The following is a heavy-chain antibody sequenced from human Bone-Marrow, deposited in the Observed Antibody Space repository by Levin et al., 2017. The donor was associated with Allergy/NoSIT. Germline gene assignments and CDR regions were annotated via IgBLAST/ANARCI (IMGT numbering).Heavy chain of an antibody. J-gene: IGHJ6*02. CDR2: IWYDGSNK. CDR3: ARGDYYDSSGYSAEYYYYGMDV. Sequence: GGSLRLSCAASGFTFSSYGMHWVRQAPGKGLEWVAVIWYDGSNKYYADSVKGRFTISRDNSKNTLYLQMNSLRAEDTAVYYCARGDYYDSSGYSAEYYYYGMDVWGQGTTVTVSS. V-gene: IGHV3-33*01. CDR1: GFTFSSYG. D-gene: IGHD3-22*01.